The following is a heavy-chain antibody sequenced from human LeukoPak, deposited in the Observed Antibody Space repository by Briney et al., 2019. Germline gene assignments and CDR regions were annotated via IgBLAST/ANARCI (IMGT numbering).Heavy chain of an antibody. D-gene: IGHD3-22*01. CDR2: ISSSGSTI. V-gene: IGHV3-48*03. CDR1: GFTFSSYE. Sequence: GGSLRLSCAASGFTFSSYEMNWVRQAPGKGLEWVSYISSSGSTIYYADSVKGRFTISRDNAKNSLCLQMNSLRAEDTAVYYCARGVSGDSSGYYGYWGQGTLVTVSS. J-gene: IGHJ4*02. CDR3: ARGVSGDSSGYYGY.